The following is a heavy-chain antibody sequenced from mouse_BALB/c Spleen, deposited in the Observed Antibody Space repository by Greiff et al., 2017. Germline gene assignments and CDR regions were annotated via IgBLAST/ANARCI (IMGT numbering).Heavy chain of an antibody. V-gene: IGHV5-9-3*01. D-gene: IGHD6-1*01. J-gene: IGHJ3*01. CDR3: ARQGASFAY. Sequence: EVKLVESGGGLVKPGGSLKLSCAASGFTFSSYAMSWVRQTPEKRLEWVATISSGGSYTYYPDSVKGRFTISRDNAKNTLYLQMSSLRSEDTAMYYCARQGASFAYWGQGTLVTVSA. CDR2: ISSGGSYT. CDR1: GFTFSSYA.